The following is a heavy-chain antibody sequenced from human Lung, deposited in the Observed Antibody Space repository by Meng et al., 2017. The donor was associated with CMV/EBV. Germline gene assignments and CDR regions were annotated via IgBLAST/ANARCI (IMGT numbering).Heavy chain of an antibody. CDR2: IYFNGDR. CDR1: GFSLSTSGVG. V-gene: IGHV2-5*01. J-gene: IGHJ6*02. D-gene: IGHD3-16*01. CDR3: GHRQNSYDIHGLDV. Sequence: SGPTLVKPTQTLTLTCAFSGFSLSTSGVGVAWIRQPPGKALEWLAVIYFNGDRRYSPSLKTRLTIIKDAAKNEVVLTLTNVDPIDTATYFCGHRQNSYDIHGLDVWGQGTXVTVSS.